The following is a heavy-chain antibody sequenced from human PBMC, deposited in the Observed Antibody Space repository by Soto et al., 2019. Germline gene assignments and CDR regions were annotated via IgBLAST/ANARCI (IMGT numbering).Heavy chain of an antibody. Sequence: SETLSLTCAVYGGSFSGYYWGWIRQPPGKGLEWIGEINHSGSTNYNPSLKSRVTISVDTSKNQFSLKLSSVTAADTAVYYCASSPYYYYMDVWGKGTTVTVSS. CDR2: INHSGST. J-gene: IGHJ6*03. CDR1: GGSFSGYY. CDR3: ASSPYYYYMDV. V-gene: IGHV4-34*01.